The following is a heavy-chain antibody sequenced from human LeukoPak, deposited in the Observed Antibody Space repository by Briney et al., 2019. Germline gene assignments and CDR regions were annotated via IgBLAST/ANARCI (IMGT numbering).Heavy chain of an antibody. V-gene: IGHV1-2*02. Sequence: GASVKVSFKASGYTFTGYHIHWIRQTPAQGLEWLGWISFTSGDTHYAQKVQGRVTVTSDTSIDTAYMELSKLTSDDTAVYYCARDLTGDVXTHFDYWGQXTLVTVSS. J-gene: IGHJ4*02. D-gene: IGHD7-27*01. CDR2: ISFTSGDT. CDR3: ARDLTGDVXTHFDY. CDR1: GYTFTGYH.